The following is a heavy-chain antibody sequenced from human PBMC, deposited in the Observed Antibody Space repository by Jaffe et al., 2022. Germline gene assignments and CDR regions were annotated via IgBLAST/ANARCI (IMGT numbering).Heavy chain of an antibody. D-gene: IGHD3-16*01. CDR2: IRYDGSNK. Sequence: QVQLVESGGGVVQPGGSLRLSCAASGFTFSSYGMHWVRQAPGKGLEWVAFIRYDGSNKYYADSVKGRFTISRDNSKNTLYLQMNSLRAEDTAVYYCAKDEGDYIWGSNWFDPWGQGTLVTVSS. V-gene: IGHV3-30*02. CDR3: AKDEGDYIWGSNWFDP. CDR1: GFTFSSYG. J-gene: IGHJ5*02.